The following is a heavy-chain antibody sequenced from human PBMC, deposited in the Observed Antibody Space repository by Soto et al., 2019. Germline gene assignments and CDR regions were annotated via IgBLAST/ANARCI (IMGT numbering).Heavy chain of an antibody. Sequence: GGSLRLSGAAAGFPFSSYAMTWVRQAPGKGLEWVSGISGSGTITYDANSVKGRFTISRDKSKNTFYLQMNSLRADDTAVYYCAKSLSASPNYFFDSWGQGSLFTVSS. V-gene: IGHV3-23*01. CDR2: ISGSGTIT. CDR3: AKSLSASPNYFFDS. CDR1: GFPFSSYA. J-gene: IGHJ4*02. D-gene: IGHD1-1*01.